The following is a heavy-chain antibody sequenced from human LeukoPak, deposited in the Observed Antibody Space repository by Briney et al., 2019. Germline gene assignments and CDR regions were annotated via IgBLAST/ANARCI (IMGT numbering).Heavy chain of an antibody. CDR3: ARGGPSFNIVVVPAAVDY. J-gene: IGHJ4*02. CDR2: INPNSGGT. V-gene: IGHV1-2*04. Sequence: GTSVKVSCKASGYTFTGYYMHWVRQAPGQGLEWMGWINPNSGGTNYAQKFQGWVTMTRDTSISTAYMELSGLRSDDTAVYYCARGGPSFNIVVVPAAVDYWGQGTLVTVSS. D-gene: IGHD2-2*01. CDR1: GYTFTGYY.